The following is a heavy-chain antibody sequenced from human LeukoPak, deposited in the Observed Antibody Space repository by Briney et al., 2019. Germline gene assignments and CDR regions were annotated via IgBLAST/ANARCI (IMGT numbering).Heavy chain of an antibody. J-gene: IGHJ4*02. V-gene: IGHV4-39*07. CDR1: GGSISSSSYY. CDR3: ASSAVGGSLDY. CDR2: IYYSGST. D-gene: IGHD4-23*01. Sequence: PSETLSLTCTVSGGSISSSSYYWGWIRQPPGKGLEGIGSIYYSGSTYYNPSLKSRVTISVDTSKNQFSLKLSSVTAADTAVYYCASSAVGGSLDYWGQGTLVTVSS.